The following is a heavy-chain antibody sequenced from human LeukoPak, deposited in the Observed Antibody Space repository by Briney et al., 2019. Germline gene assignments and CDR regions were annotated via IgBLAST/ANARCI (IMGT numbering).Heavy chain of an antibody. V-gene: IGHV4-61*01. CDR2: IYYSGST. Sequence: SETLSLTCTVSGYSLSSDYYWGWIRQPPGKGLEWIGYIYYSGSTNYNPSLKSRVTISVDTSKNQFSLKLSSVTAADTAVYYCARVCSGGSCYSKAFDIWGQGTMVTVSS. CDR3: ARVCSGGSCYSKAFDI. J-gene: IGHJ3*02. D-gene: IGHD2-15*01. CDR1: GYSLSSDYY.